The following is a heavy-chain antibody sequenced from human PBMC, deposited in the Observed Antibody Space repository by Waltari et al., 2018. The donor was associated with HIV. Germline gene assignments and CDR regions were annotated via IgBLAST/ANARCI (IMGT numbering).Heavy chain of an antibody. J-gene: IGHJ5*02. CDR2: ISAYNGNT. Sequence: QVQLVQSGAEVKTPGASVKVYCKASGYNFTSLGIRGVGKAPGQGLEWMGWISAYNGNTDYAQKLQGRVTMTTDTSTSTAYMELRSLKSDDTAVYYCARVAYSTSTNWFDPWGQGTLVTVSS. CDR3: ARVAYSTSTNWFDP. CDR1: GYNFTSLG. V-gene: IGHV1-18*01. D-gene: IGHD6-6*01.